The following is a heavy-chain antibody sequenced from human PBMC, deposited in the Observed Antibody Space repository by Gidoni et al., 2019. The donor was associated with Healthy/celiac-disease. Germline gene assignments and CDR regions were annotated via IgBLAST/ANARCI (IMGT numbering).Heavy chain of an antibody. J-gene: IGHJ4*02. V-gene: IGHV3-30-3*01. CDR1: GVPLGSYA. CDR2: IAYERSNK. Sequence: VQLLGDGVGVLQPGRCVSLSFAASGVPLGSYAMYWVRQAPSKGREWVAWIAYERSNKYYADSVYVRFTISRDNSKNTLYLHMNSLRVEDTAVYYCAREICSGVSCTLDYWGQGTLVTVSS. D-gene: IGHD2-15*01. CDR3: AREICSGVSCTLDY.